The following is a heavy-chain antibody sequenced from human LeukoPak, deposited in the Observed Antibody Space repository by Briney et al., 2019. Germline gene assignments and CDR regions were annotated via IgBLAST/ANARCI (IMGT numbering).Heavy chain of an antibody. D-gene: IGHD3-22*01. CDR2: ISGTGGST. J-gene: IGHJ4*02. V-gene: IGHV3-23*01. CDR1: GFTFTSYA. Sequence: PGGSLRLSCAASGFTFTSYAMSWVRQAPGKGLEWVSTISGTGGSTYYADSVKGRFTISRDNSKNTLYVQMKSLRAEDTAVYYCAKCNHYDNNGYPDYWGQGTLVTVSS. CDR3: AKCNHYDNNGYPDY.